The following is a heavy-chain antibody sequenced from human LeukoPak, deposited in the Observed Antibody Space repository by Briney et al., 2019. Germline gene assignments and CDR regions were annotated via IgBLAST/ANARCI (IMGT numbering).Heavy chain of an antibody. CDR1: GFIFSSYT. V-gene: IGHV3-21*01. J-gene: IGHJ3*02. CDR2: ISSTSSHI. Sequence: GGSLRLSCAASGFIFSSYTMNWVRQAPGKGLEWVSSISSTSSHINYADSVKGRFTISRDNTKNSLYLQMSSLRAEDTAVYYCARDGMVRGVIIWDAFDIWGQGTMVTVSS. CDR3: ARDGMVRGVIIWDAFDI. D-gene: IGHD3-10*01.